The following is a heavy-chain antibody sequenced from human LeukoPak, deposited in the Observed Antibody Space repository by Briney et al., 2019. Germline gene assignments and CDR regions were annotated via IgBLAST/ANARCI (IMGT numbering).Heavy chain of an antibody. J-gene: IGHJ4*02. CDR3: ARVDSGYDPGDY. CDR2: ISSSSSYI. V-gene: IGHV3-21*01. CDR1: GFTFSNYS. Sequence: GGSLRLSCAASGFTFSNYSMNWVRQAPGKGLEWVSSISSSSSYIYYADSVKGRFTISRDNAKNSLYLQMNSLRAEDTAVYYCARVDSGYDPGDYWGQGTLVTVSS. D-gene: IGHD5-12*01.